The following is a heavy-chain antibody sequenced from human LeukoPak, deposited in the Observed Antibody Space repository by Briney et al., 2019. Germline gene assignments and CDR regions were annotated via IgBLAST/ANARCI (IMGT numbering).Heavy chain of an antibody. V-gene: IGHV3-49*04. D-gene: IGHD2-2*01. CDR1: GFTFGDYA. J-gene: IGHJ6*03. CDR2: IRSKAYGGTT. Sequence: GGSLRLSCTASGFTFGDYAMSWVRQAPGKGLEWVGFIRSKAYGGTTEYAASVKGRFTISRADSKSIAYLQMNSLKTEDTAVYYCTRDSCSSCFRYYYYYMDVWGKGTTVTVSS. CDR3: TRDSCSSCFRYYYYYMDV.